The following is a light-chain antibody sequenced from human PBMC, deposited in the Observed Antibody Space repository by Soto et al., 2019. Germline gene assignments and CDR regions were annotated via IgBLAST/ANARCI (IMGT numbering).Light chain of an antibody. Sequence: EIQITQSPSSLSSSVLERFTITCRASQSISSYLNWYQQKPGKAPKLLIYAASSLLSGVPSRFSGSGSGTDFTLTISSLQPEDFATYYCQQSYSTPVTFGQGTKVDIK. CDR3: QQSYSTPVT. CDR2: AAS. J-gene: IGKJ1*01. CDR1: QSISSY. V-gene: IGKV1-39*01.